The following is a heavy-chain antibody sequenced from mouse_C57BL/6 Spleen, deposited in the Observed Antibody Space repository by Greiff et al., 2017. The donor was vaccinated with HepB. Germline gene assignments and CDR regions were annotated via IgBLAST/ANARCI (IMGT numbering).Heavy chain of an antibody. CDR1: GFTFSDYG. CDR3: ARRNYDYDVTFAY. J-gene: IGHJ3*01. D-gene: IGHD2-4*01. Sequence: EVKLVESGGGLVKPGGSLKLSCAASGFTFSDYGMHWVRQAPEKGLEWVAYISSGSSTIYYADTVKGRFTISRDNAKNTLFLQMTSLRSEDTAMYYCARRNYDYDVTFAYWGQGTLVTVSA. CDR2: ISSGSSTI. V-gene: IGHV5-17*01.